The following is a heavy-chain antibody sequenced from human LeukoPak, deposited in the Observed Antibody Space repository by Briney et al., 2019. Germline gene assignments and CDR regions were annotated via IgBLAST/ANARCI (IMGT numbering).Heavy chain of an antibody. CDR3: APSRHGDGWYYLDY. Sequence: GASVRVSCKASRYTFTGYYMHWVRQATGHGVEWMCCINPNNGVTNNAQKLQGRVTKTRDTSISAAYLEVSRLRSDDTAVYYCAPSRHGDGWYYLDYWGQGTLVSVSS. V-gene: IGHV1-2*02. D-gene: IGHD6-19*01. CDR2: INPNNGVT. J-gene: IGHJ4*02. CDR1: RYTFTGYY.